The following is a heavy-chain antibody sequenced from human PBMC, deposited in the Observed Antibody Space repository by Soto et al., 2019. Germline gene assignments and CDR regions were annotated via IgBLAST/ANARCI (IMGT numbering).Heavy chain of an antibody. D-gene: IGHD3-3*01. CDR1: GGSISSGDYY. Sequence: QVQLQESGPELVKPSQTLSLTCTVSGGSISSGDYYWSWIRQHPGKGLEWIGYIYYSGSTYYNPSLKSRVTTSVDTYKTQFSLKLSSVTAADTTVYYCARGWSGSLQGFDPWGQGTLVTVSS. V-gene: IGHV4-31*03. CDR3: ARGWSGSLQGFDP. J-gene: IGHJ5*02. CDR2: IYYSGST.